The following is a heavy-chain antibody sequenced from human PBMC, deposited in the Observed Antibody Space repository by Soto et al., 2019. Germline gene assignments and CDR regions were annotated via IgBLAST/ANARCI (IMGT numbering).Heavy chain of an antibody. CDR1: SANITEYY. D-gene: IGHD2-2*01. V-gene: IGHV4-59*12. J-gene: IGHJ4*02. CDR2: THHSGYI. Sequence: SETLSLTCTVASANITEYYWGWVPQEPGRGLEWIAFTHHSGYISYSPSLKSRVTMSVDPSKNQVSLKLTSVTAADTAVYYCAKDVRSTSFNHFDYWGQGTLVTVSS. CDR3: AKDVRSTSFNHFDY.